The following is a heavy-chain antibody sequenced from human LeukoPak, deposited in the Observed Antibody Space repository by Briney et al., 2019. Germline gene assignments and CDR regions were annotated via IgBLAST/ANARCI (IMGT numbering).Heavy chain of an antibody. Sequence: GGSLRLSCAASGFTVSNNYMTWVRQAPGKGLEGVSVIYSSGRTYHADSVKGRFAISRDSSRNTMYLQMSSLRIEDPAVYYCARDMDGLNAHDIWGQGTMVTVSS. V-gene: IGHV3-66*03. J-gene: IGHJ3*02. CDR3: ARDMDGLNAHDI. CDR1: GFTVSNNY. CDR2: IYSSGRT. D-gene: IGHD3/OR15-3a*01.